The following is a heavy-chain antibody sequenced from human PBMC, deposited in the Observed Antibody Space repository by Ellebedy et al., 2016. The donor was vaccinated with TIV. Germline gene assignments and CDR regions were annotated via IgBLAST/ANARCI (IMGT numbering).Heavy chain of an antibody. CDR2: IDYSGIT. Sequence: SETLSLTXAVDGGSFNGYYWSWIRQSPGKGLEWIGEIDYSGITRYSPSLKSRVNLSVDRSKTQSSLKMTSLTAADTAVYYCARGRRWLLRYGLDVWGQGTTVTVSS. CDR1: GGSFNGYY. J-gene: IGHJ6*02. D-gene: IGHD2-15*01. CDR3: ARGRRWLLRYGLDV. V-gene: IGHV4-34*01.